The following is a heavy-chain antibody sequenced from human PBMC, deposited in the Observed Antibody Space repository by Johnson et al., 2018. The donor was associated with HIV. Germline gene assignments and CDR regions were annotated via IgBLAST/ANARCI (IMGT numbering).Heavy chain of an antibody. V-gene: IGHV3-66*01. CDR3: ARACRDGYTCDAFDI. CDR1: GFTVSSNY. J-gene: IGHJ3*02. Sequence: VQLVESGGGVVQPGGSLRLSCAASGFTVSSNYMSWVRQAPGKGLEWVSVINSGGSTYYTDSVRGRFTISRDNSKNTLYLQMNSLRAEDTAVYYCARACRDGYTCDAFDIWGQGTIVTVSS. CDR2: INSGGST. D-gene: IGHD5-24*01.